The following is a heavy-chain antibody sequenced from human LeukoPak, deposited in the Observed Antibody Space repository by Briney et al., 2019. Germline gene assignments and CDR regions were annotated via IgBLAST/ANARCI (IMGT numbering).Heavy chain of an antibody. CDR1: GGTFSSYA. D-gene: IGHD6-6*01. V-gene: IGHV1-69*06. CDR2: IIPIFGTA. J-gene: IGHJ5*02. CDR3: ARARKEYSSSSGGIVPWFDP. Sequence: GASVKVSCKASGGTFSSYAISWVRQAPGQGLEWMGGIIPIFGTANYAQKFQGRVTITADKSTSTAYMELSSLRSEDTAVYYCARARKEYSSSSGGIVPWFDPWGQGTLVTVSS.